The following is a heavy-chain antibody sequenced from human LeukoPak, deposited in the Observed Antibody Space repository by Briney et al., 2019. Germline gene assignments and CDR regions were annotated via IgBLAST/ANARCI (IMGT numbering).Heavy chain of an antibody. CDR1: GGSFSGYY. J-gene: IGHJ4*02. V-gene: IGHV4-34*01. D-gene: IGHD3-22*01. CDR3: ARGPPGYYYDSSGYFY. Sequence: KASETLSLTCAVYGGSFSGYYWSWIRQPPGKGLEWIGEINHSGSTNYNPSLKSRVTIPVDTSKTQFSLKLTSVTAADTAVYYCARGPPGYYYDSSGYFYWGQGTLVTVSS. CDR2: INHSGST.